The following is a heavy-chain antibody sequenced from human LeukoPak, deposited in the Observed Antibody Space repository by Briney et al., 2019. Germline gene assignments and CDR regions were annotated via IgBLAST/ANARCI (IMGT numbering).Heavy chain of an antibody. CDR2: FDPDDGET. Sequence: ASVRVSCKASGYTVTGYYMHWGRQAPGQGLEWMGGFDPDDGETIYAQKFQGRVTMTEDTSTDTAYLELSGLRSEDTAVNYCATERFWGSYRYTGKTFDYWGQGTLVTVSP. V-gene: IGHV1-24*01. J-gene: IGHJ4*02. CDR3: ATERFWGSYRYTGKTFDY. D-gene: IGHD3-16*02. CDR1: GYTVTGYY.